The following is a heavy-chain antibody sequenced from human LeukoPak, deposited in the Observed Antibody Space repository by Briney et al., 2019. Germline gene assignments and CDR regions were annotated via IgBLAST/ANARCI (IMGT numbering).Heavy chain of an antibody. D-gene: IGHD3-16*02. V-gene: IGHV1-18*01. Sequence: ASVKVSCKASGYTFTSYGISWVRQAPGQGLEWMGWISAYNGNTNYAQKFQGRVTMTEDTSTDTAYMELSSLRSEDTAVYYCATVGGKYDYVWGSYRPFDYWGQGTLVTVSS. J-gene: IGHJ4*02. CDR1: GYTFTSYG. CDR3: ATVGGKYDYVWGSYRPFDY. CDR2: ISAYNGNT.